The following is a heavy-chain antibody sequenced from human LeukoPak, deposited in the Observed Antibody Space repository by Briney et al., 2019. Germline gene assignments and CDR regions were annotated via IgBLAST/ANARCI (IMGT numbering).Heavy chain of an antibody. CDR3: ARGRGRYDNSGYYLGY. Sequence: SETLSLTCAVYGGSFSGYSWCWIRQPPGKGVGWGGEINHGGSTNYNPSLKSRVTISVDTSKNPFSLKLSSVTAADTAVYYCARGRGRYDNSGYYLGYWGQGTLVTAPS. D-gene: IGHD3-22*01. V-gene: IGHV4-34*01. J-gene: IGHJ4*01. CDR2: INHGGST. CDR1: GGSFSGYS.